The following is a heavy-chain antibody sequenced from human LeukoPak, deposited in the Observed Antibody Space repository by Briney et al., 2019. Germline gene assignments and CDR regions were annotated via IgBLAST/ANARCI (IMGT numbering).Heavy chain of an antibody. J-gene: IGHJ4*02. CDR2: ISQSSDRI. CDR3: ARDLLNDEGSSYFFDQ. V-gene: IGHV3-48*04. CDR1: GFTFSSYS. Sequence: GGSLRLSCAASGFTFSSYSMNWVRQAPGKGLEWVSYISQSSDRIYHADSGKGRFTISRDNAKNSLYLQMDSLRVEDTAVYYCARDLLNDEGSSYFFDQWGQGTLVTVAS. D-gene: IGHD2-2*01.